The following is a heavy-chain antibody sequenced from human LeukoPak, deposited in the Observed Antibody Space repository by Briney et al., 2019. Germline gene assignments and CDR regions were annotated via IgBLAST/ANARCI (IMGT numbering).Heavy chain of an antibody. D-gene: IGHD6-13*01. Sequence: GGSLRLSCAASGFTFSSYAMRWVRQAPGKGLEWVAVISYDGSNKYYADSVKGRFTISRDNSKNTLYLQMNSLRAEDTAVYYCASWYSSSWYNPFYYYYVMDVWGQGTTVTVSS. CDR2: ISYDGSNK. CDR3: ASWYSSSWYNPFYYYYVMDV. V-gene: IGHV3-30-3*01. CDR1: GFTFSSYA. J-gene: IGHJ6*02.